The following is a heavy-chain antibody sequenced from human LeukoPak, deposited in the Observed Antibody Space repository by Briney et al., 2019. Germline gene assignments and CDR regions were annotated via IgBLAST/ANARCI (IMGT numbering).Heavy chain of an antibody. CDR2: INHSGST. Sequence: SSETLSLTCAVYGGSFSGYYWSWIRQPPGKGLEWIGEINHSGSTNYNPSLKSRVTISVDTSKNQFSLKLSSVTATGTAVYYCARGKVYFDYWGQGTLVTVSS. CDR1: GGSFSGYY. J-gene: IGHJ4*02. CDR3: ARGKVYFDY. V-gene: IGHV4-34*01.